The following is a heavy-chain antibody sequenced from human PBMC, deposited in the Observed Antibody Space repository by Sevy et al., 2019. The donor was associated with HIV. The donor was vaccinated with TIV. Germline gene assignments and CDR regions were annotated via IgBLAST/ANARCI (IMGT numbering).Heavy chain of an antibody. CDR3: AMDIVVVPAATGMDV. CDR1: GYTFTSYG. D-gene: IGHD2-2*03. Sequence: ASVKVSCKASGYTFTSYGISWVRQAPGQGLEWMGWISAYNGNTNYAQKLQGRVTMTTDTSTSTAYMELRRLRSDDTAVYYCAMDIVVVPAATGMDVWGQGTTVTVSS. CDR2: ISAYNGNT. J-gene: IGHJ6*02. V-gene: IGHV1-18*01.